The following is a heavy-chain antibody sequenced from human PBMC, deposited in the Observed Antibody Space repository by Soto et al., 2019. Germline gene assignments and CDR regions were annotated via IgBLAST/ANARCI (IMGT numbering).Heavy chain of an antibody. CDR1: GGSISSYY. J-gene: IGHJ2*01. V-gene: IGHV4-59*01. D-gene: IGHD5-18*01. CDR2: IYYSGST. CDR3: ARGSVDTAMVTFRQYWYFDL. Sequence: SETLSLTCTVSGGSISSYYWSWIRQPPGKGLEWIGYIYYSGSTNYNPSLKSRVTMTRNTSISTAYMELSSLRSEDTAVYYCARGSVDTAMVTFRQYWYFDLWGRGTLVTVSS.